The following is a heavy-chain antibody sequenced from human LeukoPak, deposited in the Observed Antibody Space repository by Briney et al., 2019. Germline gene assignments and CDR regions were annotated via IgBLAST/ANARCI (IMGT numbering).Heavy chain of an antibody. J-gene: IGHJ3*02. Sequence: GGSLRLSCAASGFTFSSYSMNWVRQAPGKGLEWVSSISSSSYIYYADSVKGRFTISRDNAKNSLYLQMNSLRAEDTAVYYCARAQMATVTFDAFDIWGQGTMVTVSS. CDR1: GFTFSSYS. CDR3: ARAQMATVTFDAFDI. V-gene: IGHV3-21*01. D-gene: IGHD4-17*01. CDR2: ISSSSYI.